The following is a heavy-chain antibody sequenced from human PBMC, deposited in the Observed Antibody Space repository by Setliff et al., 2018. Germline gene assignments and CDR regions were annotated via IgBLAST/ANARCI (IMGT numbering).Heavy chain of an antibody. J-gene: IGHJ4*02. CDR2: IDWDDDK. D-gene: IGHD3-22*01. CDR1: GFSLSTSGMC. CDR3: AHRRGDYYDSSGSCYLDY. Sequence: SGPTLVNPTQTLTLTCTFSGFSLSTSGMCVSWIRQPPGKALEWLARIDWDDDKYYSTSLKTRLTISKDTSKNQVVLTMTNMDPVDTATYYCAHRRGDYYDSSGSCYLDYWGQGTLVTVSS. V-gene: IGHV2-70*12.